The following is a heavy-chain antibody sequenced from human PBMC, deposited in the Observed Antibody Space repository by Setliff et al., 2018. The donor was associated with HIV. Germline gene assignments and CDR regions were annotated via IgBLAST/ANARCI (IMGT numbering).Heavy chain of an antibody. V-gene: IGHV4-31*03. Sequence: SETLSLTCTVSGGSISSGGYYWSWIRQHPGKGLEWIGYIYYSGSTYYNPSLKSRVTISVDTSKNQFSLKLSSVTAADTAVYYCARSVPRYCSGGSCYPPLFDYWGQGTLVTVSS. CDR1: GGSISSGGYY. CDR2: IYYSGST. J-gene: IGHJ4*02. D-gene: IGHD2-15*01. CDR3: ARSVPRYCSGGSCYPPLFDY.